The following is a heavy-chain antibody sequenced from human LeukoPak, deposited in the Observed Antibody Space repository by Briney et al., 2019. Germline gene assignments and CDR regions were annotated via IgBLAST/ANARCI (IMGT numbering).Heavy chain of an antibody. Sequence: SETLSLTCTVSGGSISSYYWSWIRQPAGKGLEWIGRIYTSGSTNYNPSLKSRVTISVDKSKNQFSLKLSSVTAADTAVYYCARSYGSGSYYHIDYWGQGTLVTVSS. V-gene: IGHV4-4*07. CDR2: IYTSGST. J-gene: IGHJ4*02. D-gene: IGHD3-10*01. CDR1: GGSISSYY. CDR3: ARSYGSGSYYHIDY.